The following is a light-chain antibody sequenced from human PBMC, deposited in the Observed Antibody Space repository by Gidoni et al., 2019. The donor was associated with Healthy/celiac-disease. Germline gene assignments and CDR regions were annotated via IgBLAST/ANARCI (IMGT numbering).Light chain of an antibody. Sequence: QSALTQPRPVSGSPGQSVTISCTGTSSDVGGYNYVSWYQQHPGKATKLMIYDVSKRPSGVPDRFSGSKSGNTASLTISGLQAEDEADYYCCSYAGSYTFVVFGGGTKLTVL. CDR2: DVS. J-gene: IGLJ2*01. CDR1: SSDVGGYNY. V-gene: IGLV2-11*01. CDR3: CSYAGSYTFVV.